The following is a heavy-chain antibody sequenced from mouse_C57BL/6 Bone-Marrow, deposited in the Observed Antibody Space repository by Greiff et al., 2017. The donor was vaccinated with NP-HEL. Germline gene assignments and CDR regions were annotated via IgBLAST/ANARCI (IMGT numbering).Heavy chain of an antibody. CDR3: TREGAYYSGDY. Sequence: EVKVVESGEGLVKPGGSLKLSCAASGFTFSSYAMSWVRQTPEKRLEWVAYISSGGDYIYYADTVKGRFTISRDNARNTLYLQMSSLKSEDTAMYYCTREGAYYSGDYWGQGTSVTVSS. CDR2: ISSGGDYI. D-gene: IGHD2-12*01. CDR1: GFTFSSYA. V-gene: IGHV5-9-1*02. J-gene: IGHJ4*01.